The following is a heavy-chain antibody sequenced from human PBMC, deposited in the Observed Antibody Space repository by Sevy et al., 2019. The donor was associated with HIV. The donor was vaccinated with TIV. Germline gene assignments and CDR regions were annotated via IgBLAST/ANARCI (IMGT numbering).Heavy chain of an antibody. V-gene: IGHV3-30*02. CDR3: AKDLRVVIPAAMQPADL. J-gene: IGHJ5*02. Sequence: GGSLRLSCVASKFPFRSNGFHWVRQPPGKGLEWLSYINFDGSDRKYADSVKCRFTVSRDNSKNTLYLQMNSLRAEDTAVYYCAKDLRVVIPAAMQPADLWGQGTLLTVSS. D-gene: IGHD2-2*01. CDR1: KFPFRSNG. CDR2: INFDGSDR.